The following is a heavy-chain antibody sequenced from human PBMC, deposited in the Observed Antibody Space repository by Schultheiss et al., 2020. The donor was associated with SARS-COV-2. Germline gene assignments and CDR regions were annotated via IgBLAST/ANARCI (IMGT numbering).Heavy chain of an antibody. CDR2: IYSGGTI. CDR3: ARARQWLVRSAFDI. CDR1: GFTVSNSY. D-gene: IGHD6-19*01. Sequence: GESLKISCAAAGFTVSNSYMSWVRQAPGKGLEWVSTIYSGGTIFYADSVKGRFIISRDNSKNTLYLQMNSLRAEDTAVYYCARARQWLVRSAFDIWGQGAMVTVSS. J-gene: IGHJ3*02. V-gene: IGHV3-53*01.